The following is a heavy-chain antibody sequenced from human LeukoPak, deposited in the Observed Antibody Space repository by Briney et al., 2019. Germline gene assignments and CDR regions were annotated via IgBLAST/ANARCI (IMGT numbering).Heavy chain of an antibody. CDR3: AKEWGPYGSGSASGG. D-gene: IGHD3-10*01. J-gene: IGHJ4*02. CDR1: GFTFSSYG. Sequence: GGSLRLSCAASGFTFSSYGMHWVRQAPGKGLEWVAVISYDGSNKYYADSVKGRFTISRDNSKNTLYLQMNSLGAEDTAVYYCAKEWGPYGSGSASGGWGQGTLVTVSS. V-gene: IGHV3-30*18. CDR2: ISYDGSNK.